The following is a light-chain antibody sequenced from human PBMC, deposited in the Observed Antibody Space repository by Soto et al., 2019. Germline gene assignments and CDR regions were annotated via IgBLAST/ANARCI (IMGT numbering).Light chain of an antibody. Sequence: EIVLTQSPGTLSLSPGERATLSRRASQSVPSTYLAWYQQKPGQAPRLLIYDASNRATGIPARFSGSGSGTDFTLTISSLEPEDFAVYYCQQRSNWPQLTFGGGTKVDIK. V-gene: IGKV3-11*01. CDR2: DAS. CDR3: QQRSNWPQLT. CDR1: QSVPSTY. J-gene: IGKJ4*01.